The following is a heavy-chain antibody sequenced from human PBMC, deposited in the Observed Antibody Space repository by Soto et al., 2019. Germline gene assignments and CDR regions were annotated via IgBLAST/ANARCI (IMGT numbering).Heavy chain of an antibody. V-gene: IGHV3-30*18. J-gene: IGHJ3*02. CDR1: GFSFSNYG. Sequence: GESLKISCAASGFSFSNYGMHWARQAPGKGLEWVAVMSYDGRNKYYADSVKGRFTISRDNSKNTLYLEMNSLRAEDTAVYYCAKKWAVSYYDSSGYYSEGDAFDIWGQGTMVTVSS. D-gene: IGHD3-22*01. CDR3: AKKWAVSYYDSSGYYSEGDAFDI. CDR2: MSYDGRNK.